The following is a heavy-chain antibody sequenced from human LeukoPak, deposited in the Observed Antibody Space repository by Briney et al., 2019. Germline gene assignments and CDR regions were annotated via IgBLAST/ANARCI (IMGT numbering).Heavy chain of an antibody. CDR2: ISGSGGST. J-gene: IGHJ4*02. CDR3: AKAAVPVISQHYFDY. CDR1: GFTFSSYG. D-gene: IGHD3-22*01. V-gene: IGHV3-23*01. Sequence: GGSLRLSCAASGFTFSSYGMSWVRQAPGKGLEWVSAISGSGGSTYYADSVKGRFTISRDNSKNTLYLQMNSLRAEDTAVYYCAKAAVPVISQHYFDYWGQGTLVTVSS.